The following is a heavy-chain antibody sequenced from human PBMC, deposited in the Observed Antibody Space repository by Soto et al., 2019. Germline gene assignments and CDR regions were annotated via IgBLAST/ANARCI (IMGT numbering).Heavy chain of an antibody. CDR1: GFTFSSDW. D-gene: IGHD3-3*01. J-gene: IGHJ5*02. CDR2: INSDGSST. CDR3: AMEVSEWSPLDX. V-gene: IGHV3-74*01. Sequence: GGSLRLSCAASGFTFSSDWMHWVRQAPGKGLVWVSRINSDGSSTSYADSVKGRFTISRDNAKNTLYLQMNSLRAEDTAVYYCAMEVSEWSPLDXWGQGTLVTVSS.